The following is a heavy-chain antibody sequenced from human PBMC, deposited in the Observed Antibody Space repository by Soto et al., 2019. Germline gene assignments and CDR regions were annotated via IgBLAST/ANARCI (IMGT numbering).Heavy chain of an antibody. J-gene: IGHJ4*02. CDR3: ARSTKRYCSGGSCYSFDFDY. CDR2: IIPIFGTA. Sequence: QVQLVQSGAEVKKPGSSVKVSCKASGGTFSSYAISWVRQAPGQGLEWMGGIIPIFGTANYAQKFQGRVTITADKSTSTAYMELSSLRSEDTAVYYCARSTKRYCSGGSCYSFDFDYWGQGTLVTVSS. CDR1: GGTFSSYA. D-gene: IGHD2-15*01. V-gene: IGHV1-69*06.